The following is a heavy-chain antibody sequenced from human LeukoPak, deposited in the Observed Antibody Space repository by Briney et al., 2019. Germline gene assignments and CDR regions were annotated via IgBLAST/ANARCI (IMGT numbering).Heavy chain of an antibody. Sequence: ASVNVSCKASGYTFTSYGISWVRQAPGQGLEWMGWMNPYNGDTNYAQKLQGRVTMTTDTSTNTAYMELRSLRSDDTAVYYCARKAQTDTGPQYNWFDPWGQGTLVTVSS. CDR3: ARKAQTDTGPQYNWFDP. CDR1: GYTFTSYG. V-gene: IGHV1-18*01. D-gene: IGHD2-8*02. CDR2: MNPYNGDT. J-gene: IGHJ5*02.